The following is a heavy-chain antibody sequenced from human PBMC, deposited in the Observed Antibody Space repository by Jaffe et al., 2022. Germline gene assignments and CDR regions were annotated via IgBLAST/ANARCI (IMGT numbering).Heavy chain of an antibody. Sequence: EVQLVESGGGLVQPGRSLRLSCAASGFTFDDYAMHWVRQAPGKGLEWVSGISWNSGSIGYADSVKGRFTISRDNAKNSLYLQMNSLRAEDTALYYCAKDIGGLTTDDAFDIWGQGTMVTVSS. CDR2: ISWNSGSI. D-gene: IGHD4-17*01. CDR1: GFTFDDYA. CDR3: AKDIGGLTTDDAFDI. V-gene: IGHV3-9*01. J-gene: IGHJ3*02.